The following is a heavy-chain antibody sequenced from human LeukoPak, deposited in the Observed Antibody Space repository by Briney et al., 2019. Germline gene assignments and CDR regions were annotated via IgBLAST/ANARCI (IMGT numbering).Heavy chain of an antibody. V-gene: IGHV4-59*01. Sequence: SETLSLTCTVSGGSISSYYWSWVRQPPGKGLEWIGYIYYSGSTNYNPSLKSRVTISVDTSKNQFSLKLSSVTAADTAVYYCARRSGTYHAFDIWGQGTMVTVSS. CDR3: ARRSGTYHAFDI. CDR1: GGSISSYY. J-gene: IGHJ3*02. D-gene: IGHD1-26*01. CDR2: IYYSGST.